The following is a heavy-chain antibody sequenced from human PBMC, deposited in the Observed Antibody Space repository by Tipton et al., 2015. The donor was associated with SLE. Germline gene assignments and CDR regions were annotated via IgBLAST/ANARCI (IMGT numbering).Heavy chain of an antibody. CDR1: GFTFSSYG. J-gene: IGHJ2*01. V-gene: IGHV3-30*03. D-gene: IGHD3-16*01. Sequence: SLRLSCAASGFTFSSYGMQWVRQAPGKGLEWVAVVSSGGGTTFYADSVKGRFTISRDNSRTTVYLQMNSLRSEDTALYYCAREARWGQWYCDLWGRGTLVTVSS. CDR3: AREARWGQWYCDL. CDR2: VSSGGGTT.